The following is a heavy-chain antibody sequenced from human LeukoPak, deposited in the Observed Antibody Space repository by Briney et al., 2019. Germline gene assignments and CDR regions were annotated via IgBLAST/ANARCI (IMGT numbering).Heavy chain of an antibody. CDR1: GGTFSSYA. CDR2: IIPMFTTT. J-gene: IGHJ3*02. Sequence: ASVKVSCKASGGTFSSYAISWVRQAPGQGLEWMGGIIPMFTTTNYAQKFQGRVTITADKSTSTAYMELSSLRSEDTAVYYCARAPDYYDTTPGGDIRGQGTMVTVSS. V-gene: IGHV1-69*06. CDR3: ARAPDYYDTTPGGDI. D-gene: IGHD3-22*01.